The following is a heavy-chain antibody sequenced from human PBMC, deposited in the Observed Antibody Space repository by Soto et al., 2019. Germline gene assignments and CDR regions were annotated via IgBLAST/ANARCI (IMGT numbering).Heavy chain of an antibody. CDR2: MNPNSGNT. CDR3: TRAYGAETFDF. V-gene: IGHV1-8*02. CDR1: GFTFNNYD. Sequence: ASVKVSCKASGFTFNNYDIHWVRQAPGHGLEWMGWMNPNSGNTGYAQNFRGRVTMTQNTAIGTAYMELSSLRSDDTATYYCTRAYGAETFDFWGQGTRVTVSS. J-gene: IGHJ5*01. D-gene: IGHD3-10*01.